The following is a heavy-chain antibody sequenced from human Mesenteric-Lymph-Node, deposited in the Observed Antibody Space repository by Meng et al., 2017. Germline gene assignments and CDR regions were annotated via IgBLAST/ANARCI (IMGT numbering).Heavy chain of an antibody. V-gene: IGHV3-30*04. CDR3: ARNRKEKGKGGGGGDE. D-gene: IGHD3-16*01. CDR1: GFTFSSKV. CDR2: KPEKGKKK. Sequence: QVQLVESGGGVVQPGRSLRLSCAASGFTFSSKVMHWVRQAPGKGLECETNKPEKGKKKEEEEEGKGRGKRERETCNKKRERKKKKLRTADTAVYYCARNRKEKGKGGGGGDEGGQGTLVTVSS. J-gene: IGHJ4*02.